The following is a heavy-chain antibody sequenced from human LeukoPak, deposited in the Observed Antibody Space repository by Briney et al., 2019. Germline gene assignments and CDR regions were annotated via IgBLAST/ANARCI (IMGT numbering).Heavy chain of an antibody. Sequence: GGSLRLSCAASGFMFSSNWMSWVRLAPGKGLEWVANIKEDGTETYYVDSVKGRFTISRDNAKNSLYLQMNSLRAEDTALYYCAKDDYGDGALDCWGQGTLVTVSS. J-gene: IGHJ4*02. CDR2: IKEDGTET. D-gene: IGHD4-17*01. CDR3: AKDDYGDGALDC. V-gene: IGHV3-7*03. CDR1: GFMFSSNW.